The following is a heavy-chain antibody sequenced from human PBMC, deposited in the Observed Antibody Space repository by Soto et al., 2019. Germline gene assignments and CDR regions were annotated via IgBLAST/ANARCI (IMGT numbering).Heavy chain of an antibody. V-gene: IGHV3-33*01. J-gene: IGHJ4*02. CDR2: IWYDGSNK. CDR3: ARGRGSSSSSHFDY. D-gene: IGHD6-6*01. CDR1: GFTFSSYG. Sequence: PGGSLRLSCAASGFTFSSYGMHWVRQAPGKGLEWVAVIWYDGSNKYYADSVKGRFTISRDNSKNTLYLQMNSLRAEDTAVYYCARGRGSSSSSHFDYWGQGTLVTVSS.